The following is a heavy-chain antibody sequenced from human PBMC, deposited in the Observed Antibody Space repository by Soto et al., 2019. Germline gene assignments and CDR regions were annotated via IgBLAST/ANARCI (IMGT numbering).Heavy chain of an antibody. CDR1: GYTFTSYD. D-gene: IGHD1-26*01. Sequence: QVQLVQSGAEVKKPGASVKVSCKASGYTFTSYDINWVRQATGQGLEWMGWMNPNSGNTGYAQKFQGRVTMTRNTSISRAYMELSSLRSEDTAVYYCARGVFQSPLVDLGMAVWGQGTTVTVSS. CDR3: ARGVFQSPLVDLGMAV. CDR2: MNPNSGNT. V-gene: IGHV1-8*01. J-gene: IGHJ6*02.